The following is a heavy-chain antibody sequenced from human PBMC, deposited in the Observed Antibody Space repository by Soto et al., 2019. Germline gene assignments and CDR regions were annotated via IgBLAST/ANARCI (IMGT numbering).Heavy chain of an antibody. D-gene: IGHD2-2*01. CDR1: GFTFSSYS. J-gene: IGHJ6*02. CDR2: ISSSSSYI. CDR3: ASLDCSSTSCYGRHYYYGMDV. V-gene: IGHV3-21*01. Sequence: EVQLVESGGGLVKPGGSLRLSCAASGFTFSSYSMNWVRQAPGKGLEWVSSISSSSSYIYYADSVKGRFTISRDNAKNSLYLQMNSLGAEDTAVYYCASLDCSSTSCYGRHYYYGMDVWGQGTTVTVSS.